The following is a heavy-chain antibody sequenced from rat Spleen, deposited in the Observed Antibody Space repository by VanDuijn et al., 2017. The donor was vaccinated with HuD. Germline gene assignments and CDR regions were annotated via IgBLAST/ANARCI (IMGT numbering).Heavy chain of an antibody. V-gene: IGHV5-19*01. D-gene: IGHD1-11*01. J-gene: IGHJ2*01. Sequence: EVQLVESDGGLVQPGRSLKLSCAASGFTFSNYGMHWIRQAPAKGLEWVASISTSGGSTYYRDSVKGRFTVSRDNAKSTLYLQMDSLRSEDTATYYCTTANNGGFSELYYFDYWGQGVMVTVSS. CDR3: TTANNGGFSELYYFDY. CDR2: ISTSGGST. CDR1: GFTFSNYG.